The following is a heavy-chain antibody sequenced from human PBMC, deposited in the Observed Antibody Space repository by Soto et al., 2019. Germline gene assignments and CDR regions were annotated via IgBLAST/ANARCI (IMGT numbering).Heavy chain of an antibody. J-gene: IGHJ6*02. CDR1: GFTFSSYA. D-gene: IGHD3-10*01. V-gene: IGHV3-30-3*01. CDR2: ISYDGSNK. CDR3: ARDRGSGSYTFYYYYGMDV. Sequence: QVQLVESGGGVVQPGRSLRLSCAASGFTFSSYAMHWVRQAPGKGLEWVAVISYDGSNKYYADSVKGRFTISRDNSKNTLYLQMNSLRAEDTAVYYCARDRGSGSYTFYYYYGMDVWGQGTTVTVSS.